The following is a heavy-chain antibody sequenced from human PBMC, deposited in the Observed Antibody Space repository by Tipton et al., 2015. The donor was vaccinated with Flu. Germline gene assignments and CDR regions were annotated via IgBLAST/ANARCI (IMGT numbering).Heavy chain of an antibody. J-gene: IGHJ4*02. Sequence: LRLSCTVSGGSISSGSYYWSWIRQPAGKGLEWIGRVYPSGSANYNPSLKSRVTISLDTSKNQFSLKLSSVTAADTAVYYCSRDFCSGGFCYPDYWGQGTLVTVSS. CDR3: SRDFCSGGFCYPDY. CDR2: VYPSGSA. D-gene: IGHD2-15*01. V-gene: IGHV4-61*02. CDR1: GGSISSGSYY.